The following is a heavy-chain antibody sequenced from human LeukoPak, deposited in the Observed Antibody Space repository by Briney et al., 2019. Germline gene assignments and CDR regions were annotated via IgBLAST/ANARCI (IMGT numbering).Heavy chain of an antibody. D-gene: IGHD4-11*01. Sequence: GGSLRLSCAASGFTFSWYWMYWVRQAPGKGLVWVSRINSDGSSTSYADSVKGRFTISRDNAKNTLYLQMNSLRAEDTAVYYCARVSWDYNNYMCYYYYMDVWGKGTTVTVSS. CDR1: GFTFSWYW. CDR3: ARVSWDYNNYMCYYYYMDV. CDR2: INSDGSST. J-gene: IGHJ6*03. V-gene: IGHV3-74*01.